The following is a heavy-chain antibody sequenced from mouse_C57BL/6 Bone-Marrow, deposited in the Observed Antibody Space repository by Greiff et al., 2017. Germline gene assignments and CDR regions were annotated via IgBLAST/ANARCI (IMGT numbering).Heavy chain of an antibody. D-gene: IGHD1-1*01. CDR2: INPSSGYT. J-gene: IGHJ1*03. CDR3: ARAYYGSSYSWYFDV. Sequence: QVQLQQSGAELARPGASVKMSCKASGYTFTSYTMHWVKQRPGQGLEWIGYINPSSGYTKYNQKFKDKATLTADKSSSKAYMQLSSRTSEDSAVYYCARAYYGSSYSWYFDVWGTGTTVTVSS. V-gene: IGHV1-4*01. CDR1: GYTFTSYT.